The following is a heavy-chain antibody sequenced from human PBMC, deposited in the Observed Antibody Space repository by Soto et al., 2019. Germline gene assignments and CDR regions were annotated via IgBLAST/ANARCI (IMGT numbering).Heavy chain of an antibody. Sequence: QVQLQESGPGLVKPSETLSLTCTVSGGSITSYYWSWIRQPPGKGLEWIGYIFYSGSTNYNPSLTSRGTLSVDTSKNQLSLKLTSVDAADTAVYYCVRVGGAPLGAFDIWGQGTVVIVSS. J-gene: IGHJ3*02. CDR3: VRVGGAPLGAFDI. V-gene: IGHV4-59*01. CDR1: GGSITSYY. D-gene: IGHD2-21*01. CDR2: IFYSGST.